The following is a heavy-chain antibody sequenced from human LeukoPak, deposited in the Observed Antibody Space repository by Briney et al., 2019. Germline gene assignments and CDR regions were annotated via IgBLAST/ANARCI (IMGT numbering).Heavy chain of an antibody. D-gene: IGHD3-16*02. CDR2: IYYSGST. Sequence: SETLSLTCTVSGGSISSYYWSWIRQPPGKGLEWIGYIYYSGSTYYNPSLKSRVTISVDTSKNQFSLKLSSVTAADTAVYYCARGYPLYYYYGMDVWGQGTTVTVSS. J-gene: IGHJ6*02. V-gene: IGHV4-59*12. CDR3: ARGYPLYYYYGMDV. CDR1: GGSISSYY.